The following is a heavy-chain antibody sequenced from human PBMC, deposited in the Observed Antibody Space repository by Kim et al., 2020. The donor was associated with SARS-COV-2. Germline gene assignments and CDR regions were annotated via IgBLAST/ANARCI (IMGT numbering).Heavy chain of an antibody. D-gene: IGHD3-10*01. CDR2: INAGNGYT. V-gene: IGHV1-3*01. Sequence: ASVKVSCKASGYTFTSYAMHWLRQAPGQRLEWMGWINAGNGYTKYSQKFQGRLTITRDTSASTACMELSSLTSEDTAVYYCAKDWEVRGITPDYWGQGTPVTVSS. CDR3: AKDWEVRGITPDY. CDR1: GYTFTSYA. J-gene: IGHJ4*02.